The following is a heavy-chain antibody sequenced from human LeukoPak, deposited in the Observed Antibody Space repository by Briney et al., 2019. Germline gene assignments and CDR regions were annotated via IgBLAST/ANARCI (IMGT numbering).Heavy chain of an antibody. Sequence: GGSLRLSCAASGFTFSSYSMNWVRQAPGKGLEWVSYISSSSSISYADSVKGRFTISRDNAKNSLYLQMNSLRAEDTAVYYCARVGDFWSGYQIDPWGQGTLVTVSS. V-gene: IGHV3-48*04. D-gene: IGHD3-3*01. CDR2: ISSSSSI. CDR1: GFTFSSYS. J-gene: IGHJ5*02. CDR3: ARVGDFWSGYQIDP.